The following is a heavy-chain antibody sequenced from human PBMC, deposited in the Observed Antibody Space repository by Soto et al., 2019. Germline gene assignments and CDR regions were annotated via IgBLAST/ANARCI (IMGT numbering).Heavy chain of an antibody. Sequence: HPGGSLRLSCAASGFTFSNYDMHLVRQTTGKGLEWVSAIDTAGNTYYPDSVKGRFTISRDNSKNTLYLQMNSLRAEDTAVYYCARSGYSYGPFDYWGQGT. V-gene: IGHV3-13*04. CDR3: ARSGYSYGPFDY. D-gene: IGHD5-18*01. CDR2: IDTAGNT. J-gene: IGHJ4*02. CDR1: GFTFSNYD.